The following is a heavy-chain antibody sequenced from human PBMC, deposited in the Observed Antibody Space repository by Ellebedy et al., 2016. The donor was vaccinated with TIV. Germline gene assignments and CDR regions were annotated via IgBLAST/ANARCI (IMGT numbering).Heavy chain of an antibody. CDR3: AKARGSSVIDYNYYGMDV. D-gene: IGHD2-21*01. Sequence: GESLKISXAASGFTFDDYTMHWVRQAPGKGLEWVSLISWDGGSTYYADSVKGRFTISRDNSGNTLYLQMNSLRAEDTAVYYCAKARGSSVIDYNYYGMDVWGQGTTVTVSS. V-gene: IGHV3-43*01. CDR2: ISWDGGST. CDR1: GFTFDDYT. J-gene: IGHJ6*02.